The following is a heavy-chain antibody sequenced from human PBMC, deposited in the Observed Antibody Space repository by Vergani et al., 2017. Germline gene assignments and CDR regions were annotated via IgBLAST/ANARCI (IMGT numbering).Heavy chain of an antibody. CDR3: ARFRGPDIVGTAFDH. D-gene: IGHD5-12*01. CDR2: INDIGTT. Sequence: QVQLQQWGAGLLKPSETLSLTCGVHGGSFSVYSWSWIRQSPGKGLEWIGAINDIGTTNYNPSLRSRVTISVDRSKTQFSLRLNSVTAAVTAVYFCARFRGPDIVGTAFDHWAQGTLVTVSS. CDR1: GGSFSVYS. V-gene: IGHV4-34*01. J-gene: IGHJ4*02.